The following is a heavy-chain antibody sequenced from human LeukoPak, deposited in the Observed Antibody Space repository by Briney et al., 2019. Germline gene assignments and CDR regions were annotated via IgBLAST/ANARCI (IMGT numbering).Heavy chain of an antibody. Sequence: KPSETLSLTCTVSGASFSSGDQYWNWIRQRPGGGLEWIGSIHPSGTLYNNPSLESRVTISIDTSKNQFSLNLNSVTAADTAVYFCSRGLDSRKLGYWGQGTLVTVSS. V-gene: IGHV4-31*03. D-gene: IGHD3-22*01. CDR1: GASFSSGDQY. CDR3: SRGLDSRKLGY. J-gene: IGHJ4*02. CDR2: IHPSGTL.